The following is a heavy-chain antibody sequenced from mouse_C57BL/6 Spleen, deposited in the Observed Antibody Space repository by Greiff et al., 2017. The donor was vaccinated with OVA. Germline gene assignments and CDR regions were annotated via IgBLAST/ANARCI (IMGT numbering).Heavy chain of an antibody. D-gene: IGHD1-1*01. J-gene: IGHJ2*01. Sequence: VQLQQSGAELVKPGASVKLSCTASGFNFKAYYMHWVKQRPEQGLEWIGRIDPEDGETKYAPKFQGKATITADTSPNTAYLQLSSLTSEDTAVYYCAITTVVATADYWGQGTTLTVSS. V-gene: IGHV14-2*01. CDR3: AITTVVATADY. CDR1: GFNFKAYY. CDR2: IDPEDGET.